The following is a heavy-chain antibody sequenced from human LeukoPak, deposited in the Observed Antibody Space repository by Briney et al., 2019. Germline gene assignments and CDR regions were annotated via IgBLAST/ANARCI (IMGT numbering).Heavy chain of an antibody. CDR1: GFTFSSYA. CDR3: AKCSGGSCNGIDY. V-gene: IGHV3-23*01. CDR2: ISGSGGST. D-gene: IGHD2-15*01. Sequence: PGGSLRLSCAASGFTFSSYAMSRVRQAPGKGLEWVSAISGSGGSTYYADSVKGRFTISRDNSKNTLYLQMNSLRAEDTAVYYCAKCSGGSCNGIDYWGQGTLVTVSS. J-gene: IGHJ4*02.